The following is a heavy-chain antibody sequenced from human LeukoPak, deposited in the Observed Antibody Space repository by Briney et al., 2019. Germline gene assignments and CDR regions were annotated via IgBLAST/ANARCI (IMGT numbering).Heavy chain of an antibody. D-gene: IGHD6-6*01. CDR2: NNHSGST. J-gene: IGHJ4*02. Sequence: SETLSLTCAVYGGSLSGYYWSWIRQPPGKGLEWIGGNNHSGSTNYNSSLKSRVTISLDTSKNQFSVKLSSVTAADTAVYYCARVQLYSSSSSDYWGQGTLVTVSS. CDR1: GGSLSGYY. CDR3: ARVQLYSSSSSDY. V-gene: IGHV4-34*01.